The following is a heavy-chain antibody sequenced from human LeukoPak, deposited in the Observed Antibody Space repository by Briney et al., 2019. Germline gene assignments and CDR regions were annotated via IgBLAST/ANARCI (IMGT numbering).Heavy chain of an antibody. CDR3: AKDKKGPYYYAGSGYYDL. Sequence: GGSLRLSCAASEFTFNTYAMTWVRQAPGKGLEWVLTISGSGGSTYYADSVKGRFSISRDNSKNTLYLQMNSLRAEGTAVYYCAKDKKGPYYYAGSGYYDLWGQGTVVTVSS. V-gene: IGHV3-23*01. D-gene: IGHD3-22*01. CDR2: ISGSGGST. CDR1: EFTFNTYA. J-gene: IGHJ3*01.